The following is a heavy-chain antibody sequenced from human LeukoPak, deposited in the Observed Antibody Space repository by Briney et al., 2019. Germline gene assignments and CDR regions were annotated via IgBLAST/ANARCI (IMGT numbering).Heavy chain of an antibody. D-gene: IGHD3-10*01. V-gene: IGHV4-38-2*02. CDR2: IYHSGST. Sequence: PSETLSLTCTVSGYSISSGYYWGWIRQPPGKGLEWIGSIYHSGSTYYNPSLKSRATISVDTSRNQFSLKLSSVTAADTAVYYCARGTGSLFYWGHGILVTVSS. J-gene: IGHJ4*01. CDR3: ARGTGSLFY. CDR1: GYSISSGYY.